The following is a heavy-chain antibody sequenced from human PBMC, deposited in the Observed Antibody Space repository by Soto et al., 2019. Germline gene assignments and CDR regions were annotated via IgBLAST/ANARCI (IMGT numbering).Heavy chain of an antibody. CDR3: VRDRVWPHDRFAF. V-gene: IGHV3-23*01. CDR2: LNAGNK. J-gene: IGHJ4*02. Sequence: EVQLLESGGGLAQPGASLRLSCAASGFTFSTYGMGWVRQAPGKGLEWISGLNAGNKWYTDSVQGRFTISRDNSKNTLYVQMNSLRVEDTAMYHCVRDRVWPHDRFAFWGQGARVNVSS. CDR1: GFTFSTYG. D-gene: IGHD2-21*01.